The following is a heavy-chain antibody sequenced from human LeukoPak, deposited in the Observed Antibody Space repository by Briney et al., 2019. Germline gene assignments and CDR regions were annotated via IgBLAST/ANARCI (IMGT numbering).Heavy chain of an antibody. CDR3: ARDLSIAVAGTLGIDY. CDR2: INSDGSST. CDR1: GFTFSSYW. V-gene: IGHV3-74*01. D-gene: IGHD6-19*01. J-gene: IGHJ4*02. Sequence: PGGSLRLSCAASGFTFSSYWMHWVRQAPGEGLVWVSRINSDGSSTSYADSVKGRFTISRDNAKNTLYLQMNSLRAEDTAVYYCARDLSIAVAGTLGIDYWGQGTLVTVSS.